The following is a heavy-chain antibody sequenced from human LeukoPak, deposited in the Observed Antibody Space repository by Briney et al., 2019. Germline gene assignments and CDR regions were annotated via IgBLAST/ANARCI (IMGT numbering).Heavy chain of an antibody. CDR2: IYYSGST. D-gene: IGHD6-19*01. V-gene: IGHV4-59*12. CDR1: GGSISSYY. Sequence: SETLSLTCTVSGGSISSYYWSWIRQPPGKGLEWIGYIYYSGSTYYNPSLKSRVTISVDTSKNQFSLQLNSVTPEDTAVYYCAREGVIAVADWFDPWGQGTLVTVSS. CDR3: AREGVIAVADWFDP. J-gene: IGHJ5*02.